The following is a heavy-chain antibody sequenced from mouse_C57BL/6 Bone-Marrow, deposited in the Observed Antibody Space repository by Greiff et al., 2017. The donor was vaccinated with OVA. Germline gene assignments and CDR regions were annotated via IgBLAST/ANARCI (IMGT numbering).Heavy chain of an antibody. CDR2: ISSGSSTI. J-gene: IGHJ4*01. V-gene: IGHV5-17*01. CDR1: GFTFSDYG. Sequence: VRLMESGGGLVKPGGSLKLSCAASGFTFSDYGMHWVRQAPEKGLEWVAYISSGSSTIYYADTVKGRFTISRDNAKNTLFLQMTSLRSEDTAMYYCATDYAMDYWGQGTSVTVSS. CDR3: ATDYAMDY.